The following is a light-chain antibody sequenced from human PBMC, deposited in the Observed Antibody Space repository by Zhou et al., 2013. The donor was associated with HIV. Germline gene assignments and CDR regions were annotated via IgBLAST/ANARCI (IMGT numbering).Light chain of an antibody. J-gene: IGKJ5*01. CDR3: QQRSNWPIT. CDR1: QSVSSY. Sequence: EIVLTQSPATLSLSPGERATLSCRASQSVSSYLAWYQQKPGQAPRLLIYDASNRATGIPARFSGSGSGTDFTLTISSLEPEDFAVYYCQQRSNWPITLAKGHDWXLN. CDR2: DAS. V-gene: IGKV3-11*01.